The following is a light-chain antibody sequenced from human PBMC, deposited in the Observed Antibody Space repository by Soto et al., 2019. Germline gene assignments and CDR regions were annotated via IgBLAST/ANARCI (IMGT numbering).Light chain of an antibody. CDR1: NIESKS. J-gene: IGLJ7*01. CDR3: QVWDRSSDHAV. V-gene: IGLV3-21*02. Sequence: SYELTQPPSASVAPGQTARITCGGNNIESKSVDWYQQKPGQAPVLVVYNDSDRPSGIPERFSGSNSGNTATLTISRVEAGDEADYYCQVWDRSSDHAVFGGGTQLTVL. CDR2: NDS.